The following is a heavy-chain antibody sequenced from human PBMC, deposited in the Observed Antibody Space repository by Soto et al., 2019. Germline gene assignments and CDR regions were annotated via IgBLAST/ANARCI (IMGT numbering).Heavy chain of an antibody. CDR2: IFYSGSP. D-gene: IGHD4-17*01. CDR3: ARGSDYGRY. V-gene: IGHV4-59*01. CDR1: GGSINNYY. J-gene: IGHJ4*02. Sequence: SETLSLTCTVSGGSINNYYWSWIRQPPGKRVEWIGYIFYSGSPTYNPSLKSRVTMSVDTSKNQFSLSLRSVTAADTAVYYCARGSDYGRYWGQGTLVTVSS.